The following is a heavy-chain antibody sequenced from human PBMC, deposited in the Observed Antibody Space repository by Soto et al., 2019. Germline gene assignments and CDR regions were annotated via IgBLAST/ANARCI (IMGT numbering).Heavy chain of an antibody. CDR3: AHSIVATITSSDNWFDP. CDR1: GFSLSTSGVG. D-gene: IGHD5-12*01. CDR2: IYWNDDK. J-gene: IGHJ5*02. Sequence: QITLKESGPTLVKPTQTLTLTCTFSGFSLSTSGVGVGWIRQPPGKALEWLALIYWNDDKRYSPSLKSRLTITKDTSKHQVVLTMTNMDPVDTATYYCAHSIVATITSSDNWFDPWGQGTLVTVSS. V-gene: IGHV2-5*01.